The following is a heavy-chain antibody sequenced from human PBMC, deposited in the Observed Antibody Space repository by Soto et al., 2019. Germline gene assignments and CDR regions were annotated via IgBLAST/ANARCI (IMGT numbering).Heavy chain of an antibody. Sequence: GGSLRLSCTASGFTFGDYAMSWFRQAPGKGLEWVGFIRSKAYGGTTEYAASVKGRFTISRDDSKSIAYLQMNSLKTEDTAVYYCTRVGGEDRFRSSGVYLGNYYYYMDVWGKGTTVTVSS. V-gene: IGHV3-49*03. CDR3: TRVGGEDRFRSSGVYLGNYYYYMDV. CDR1: GFTFGDYA. J-gene: IGHJ6*03. CDR2: IRSKAYGGTT. D-gene: IGHD2-21*01.